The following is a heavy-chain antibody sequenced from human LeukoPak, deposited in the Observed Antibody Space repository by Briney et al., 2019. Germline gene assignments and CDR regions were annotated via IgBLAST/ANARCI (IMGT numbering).Heavy chain of an antibody. V-gene: IGHV1-69*13. CDR3: ARDPMDYYDSSGYYYGDY. J-gene: IGHJ4*02. Sequence: SVKVSCKASGGTFSSYAISWVRQAPGQGLEWMGGIIPIFGTANYAQKFQGRVTITADESTSTAYMELSSLRSEDTAAYYCARDPMDYYDSSGYYYGDYWGQGTLVTVSS. CDR2: IIPIFGTA. CDR1: GGTFSSYA. D-gene: IGHD3-22*01.